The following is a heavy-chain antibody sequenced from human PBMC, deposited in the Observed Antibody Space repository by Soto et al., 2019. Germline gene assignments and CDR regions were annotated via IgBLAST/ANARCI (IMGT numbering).Heavy chain of an antibody. D-gene: IGHD2-15*01. Sequence: LGESLKISCKGSGYSFTSYWIGWVRQMPGKGLEWMGIIYPGDSDTRYSPSFQGQVTISADKSISTAYLQWSSLKASDTAMYYCAIRERGGNSYYVMDVWGQGTTVTVSS. J-gene: IGHJ6*02. CDR3: AIRERGGNSYYVMDV. V-gene: IGHV5-51*01. CDR2: IYPGDSDT. CDR1: GYSFTSYW.